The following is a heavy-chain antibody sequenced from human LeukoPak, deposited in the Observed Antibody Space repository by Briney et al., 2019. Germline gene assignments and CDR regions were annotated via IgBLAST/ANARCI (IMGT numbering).Heavy chain of an antibody. CDR2: IYTSGST. D-gene: IGHD3-10*01. V-gene: IGHV4-4*07. J-gene: IGHJ4*02. Sequence: PSETLSLTCTVSGGSISSYYWSWIRQPAGKGLEWIGRIYTSGSTNYNPSLKSRVTMSVDTSKNQFSLTLSSVTAADTAVYYCARVRSYGSGSYCDYWGQGTLVTVSS. CDR3: ARVRSYGSGSYCDY. CDR1: GGSISSYY.